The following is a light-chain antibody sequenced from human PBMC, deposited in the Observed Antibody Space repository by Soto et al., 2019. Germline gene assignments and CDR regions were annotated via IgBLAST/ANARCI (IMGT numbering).Light chain of an antibody. CDR3: SSYTSSSLYV. CDR2: EVT. V-gene: IGLV2-18*02. CDR1: SSDIGSYNR. J-gene: IGLJ1*01. Sequence: QSALTQPPSVSGSPGQSVTISCSGTSSDIGSYNRVSWYQQPPGTAPKLIIYEVTNRPSGVPDRFSGSRSGNTASLTISRLQAEDEADYYCSSYTSSSLYVFGTGTKLTVL.